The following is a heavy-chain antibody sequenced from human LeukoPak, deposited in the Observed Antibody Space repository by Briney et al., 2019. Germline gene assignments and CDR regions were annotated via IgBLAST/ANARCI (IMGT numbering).Heavy chain of an antibody. D-gene: IGHD2-15*01. CDR3: ARDAPALLAFDY. J-gene: IGHJ4*02. CDR1: GVSISSSNSY. V-gene: IGHV4-61*01. Sequence: SETLSLTCTVSGVSISSSNSYWSWIRQPPGKGLEWIGYIYYSGSTNYNPSLKSRVTISVDTSKNQFSLKLSSVTAADTAVYYCARDAPALLAFDYWGQGTLVTVSS. CDR2: IYYSGST.